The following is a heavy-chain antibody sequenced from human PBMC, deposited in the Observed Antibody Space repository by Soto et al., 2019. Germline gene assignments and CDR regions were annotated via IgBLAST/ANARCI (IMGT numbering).Heavy chain of an antibody. V-gene: IGHV4-61*01. J-gene: IGHJ1*01. D-gene: IGHD6-19*01. CDR3: ARDSEAAGAQY. Sequence: QVQLQESGPGLVKPSETLSLTCSVSSGSVSSGTYYWSWIRQPPGRGLEWIGHIYSSGSTNSNPSLKRRVTSSVDTSKNQFSVILSSVSAADTAMYYCARDSEAAGAQYWGQGTLVTVSS. CDR2: IYSSGST. CDR1: SGSVSSGTYY.